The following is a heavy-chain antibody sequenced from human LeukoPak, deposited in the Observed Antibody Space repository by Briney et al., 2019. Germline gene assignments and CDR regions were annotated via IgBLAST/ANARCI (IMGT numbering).Heavy chain of an antibody. Sequence: GGSLRLSCAASGFTFSGSAMHWVRQASGKGLEWVGRIRSKANSYATAYAASVKGRFTISRDDSKNTAYLQMNSLKTEDTAVYYCTRHIIPLPFFDLWGRGTLVTVSS. CDR1: GFTFSGSA. CDR2: IRSKANSYAT. V-gene: IGHV3-73*01. CDR3: TRHIIPLPFFDL. J-gene: IGHJ2*01.